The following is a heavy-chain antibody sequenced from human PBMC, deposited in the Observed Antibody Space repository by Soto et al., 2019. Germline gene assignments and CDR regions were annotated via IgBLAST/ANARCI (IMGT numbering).Heavy chain of an antibody. CDR3: AGGKPATFGGFTVQYYYGMDV. CDR2: IFPLFNTA. J-gene: IGHJ6*02. Sequence: QVQLVQSGAEVEKPGSSVKVSCKASGGTFSSYAISWVRQAPGQGLEWMGDIFPLFNTADYAQRFQGRLTITANESTSTANMELRSLRSEDTAVYYCAGGKPATFGGFTVQYYYGMDVWGQGTTVSVSS. CDR1: GGTFSSYA. V-gene: IGHV1-69*01. D-gene: IGHD3-16*02.